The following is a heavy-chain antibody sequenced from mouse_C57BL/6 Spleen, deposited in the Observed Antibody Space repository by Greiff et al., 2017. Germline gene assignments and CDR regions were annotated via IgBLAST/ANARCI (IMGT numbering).Heavy chain of an antibody. V-gene: IGHV14-2*01. Sequence: VQLKESGAELVKPGASVKLSCTASGFNIKDYYMHWVKQRTEQGLEWIGRIDPEAGETKYAPKFQGKATITADTSSNTAYLQLSSLTSEDTAVYYCARTTGTYYFDYWGQGTTLTVSS. D-gene: IGHD4-1*01. CDR2: IDPEAGET. CDR1: GFNIKDYY. J-gene: IGHJ2*01. CDR3: ARTTGTYYFDY.